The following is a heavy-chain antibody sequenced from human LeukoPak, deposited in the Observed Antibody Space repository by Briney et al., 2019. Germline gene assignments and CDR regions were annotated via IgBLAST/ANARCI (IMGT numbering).Heavy chain of an antibody. V-gene: IGHV4-59*01. Sequence: SETLSLTCTVSRGSISTYYWTWIRQPPGKGLEWIGYIYYSGSTNYNPSLKSRVTMSVDTSMNQFSLKLSSVTAADTAVYYCARASGGYYNNWFDPWGQGTLVTVSS. J-gene: IGHJ5*02. CDR3: ARASGGYYNNWFDP. D-gene: IGHD3-22*01. CDR2: IYYSGST. CDR1: RGSISTYY.